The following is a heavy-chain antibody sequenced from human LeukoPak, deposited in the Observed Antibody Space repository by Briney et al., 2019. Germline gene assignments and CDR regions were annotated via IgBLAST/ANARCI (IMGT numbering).Heavy chain of an antibody. CDR2: IGTSGNPI. CDR3: ARDQWLDY. CDR1: GFTFSGYI. J-gene: IGHJ4*02. D-gene: IGHD6-19*01. Sequence: AGGSLRLSCAASGFTFSGYIMNWVRQAPGKGLEWVSFIGTSGNPIYYADSVKGRFTVSRDNAKNSLYLQMNSLRAEGTAVYYCARDQWLDYWGQGTLVTVSS. V-gene: IGHV3-48*01.